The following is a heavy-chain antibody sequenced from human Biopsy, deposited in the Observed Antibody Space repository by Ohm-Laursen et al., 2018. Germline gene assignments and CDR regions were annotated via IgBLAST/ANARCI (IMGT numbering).Heavy chain of an antibody. CDR3: ATDADGYYTEFDF. J-gene: IGHJ4*02. CDR2: IVPILGTV. D-gene: IGHD5-24*01. CDR1: GGPFNNHV. Sequence: ASVKVSCKASGGPFNNHVFSWVRQAPGQGLEWLGRIVPILGTVNYAQRFQGRVALTADKSTGTAYMELNRLISDDTAVYYCATDADGYYTEFDFWGQGTLITVSS. V-gene: IGHV1-69*04.